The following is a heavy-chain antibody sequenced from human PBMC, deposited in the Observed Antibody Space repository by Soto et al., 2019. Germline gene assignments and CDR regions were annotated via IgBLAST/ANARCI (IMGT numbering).Heavy chain of an antibody. V-gene: IGHV5-10-1*01. J-gene: IGHJ2*01. Sequence: PGKSLKISCKASGYTFTNYWITWVRQMPGKGLEWMGTIDPSDTYTTYSPSLQGHVTISVDKSISTAYLQWSSLKASDTAMYYCASTGAAAAGTDWYFDVWGRGTLVTVSS. CDR2: IDPSDTYT. CDR3: ASTGAAAAGTDWYFDV. CDR1: GYTFTNYW. D-gene: IGHD6-13*01.